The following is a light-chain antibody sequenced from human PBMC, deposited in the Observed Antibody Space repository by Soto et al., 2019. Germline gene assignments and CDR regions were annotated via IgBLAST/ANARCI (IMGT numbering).Light chain of an antibody. CDR2: AAS. J-gene: IGKJ1*01. CDR3: QQSYGTPT. Sequence: DIQMTQSPSSLSASVGDRVTITCRASQSISSYLSWYQQKPGKVPNLLIFAASSLQSGVPSRFSGSGSGTDFTLTISSLQPEDFATYYCQQSYGTPTFGQGTKVEIK. V-gene: IGKV1-39*01. CDR1: QSISSY.